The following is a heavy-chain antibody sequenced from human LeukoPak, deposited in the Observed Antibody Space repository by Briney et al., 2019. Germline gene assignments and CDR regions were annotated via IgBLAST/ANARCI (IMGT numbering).Heavy chain of an antibody. CDR2: IWYDGSNK. CDR1: GFTFSSYG. J-gene: IGHJ3*02. CDR3: AKARTHFFGVGAFDI. Sequence: GRSLRLSCAASGFTFSSYGMHWVRQAPGKGLEWVAVIWYDGSNKYYADSVKGRFTISRDNSKNTLYLQVNSLRAEDTAVYYCAKARTHFFGVGAFDIWGQGTMVTVSS. D-gene: IGHD3-3*01. V-gene: IGHV3-33*06.